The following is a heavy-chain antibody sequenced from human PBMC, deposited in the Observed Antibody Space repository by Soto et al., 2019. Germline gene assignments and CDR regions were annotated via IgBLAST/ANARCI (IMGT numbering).Heavy chain of an antibody. D-gene: IGHD3-3*01. CDR2: LYYGGST. CDR1: GGSITSTRYY. CDR3: ATMEPHNDFWSANYYIDY. Sequence: QLQLQESGPGLVKPSETLSLTCAVSGGSITSTRYYWAWIRQPPGKGLEWIGTLYYGGSTYYNESLKRRLTISVATSTNQFPLRLRSVTAADAAVYFFATMEPHNDFWSANYYIDYWGQGTLVTVSS. V-gene: IGHV4-39*01. J-gene: IGHJ4*02.